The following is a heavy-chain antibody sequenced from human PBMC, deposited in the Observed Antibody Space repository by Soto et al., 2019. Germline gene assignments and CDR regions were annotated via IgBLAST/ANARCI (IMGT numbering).Heavy chain of an antibody. CDR2: MYHSGST. D-gene: IGHD2-21*02. CDR1: GGSISSGGYS. J-gene: IGHJ6*02. V-gene: IGHV4-30-2*01. CDR3: ARDLWGYCGTDCYPLDV. Sequence: PSETLSLTCAVSGGSISSGGYSWSWIRQPPGKGLEWIGYMYHSGSTYYNPSLKSRVTISIDRSKNQFSLKLSSVTAADTAVYYCARDLWGYCGTDCYPLDVWGQGTTVTAP.